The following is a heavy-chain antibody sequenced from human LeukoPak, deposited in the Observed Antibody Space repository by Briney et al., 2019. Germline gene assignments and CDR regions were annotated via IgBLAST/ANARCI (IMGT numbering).Heavy chain of an antibody. CDR2: ISAYNGNT. Sequence: ASVKVSCKASGYTFTSYGISWVRQAPGQGLEWMGWISAYNGNTNYAQKLQGRVTMTRNTSTSTAYMELSSLRSEDTAVYYCARRQESYDSSGYQKPRAEYFQHWGQGTLVTVSS. V-gene: IGHV1-18*01. D-gene: IGHD3-22*01. CDR3: ARRQESYDSSGYQKPRAEYFQH. J-gene: IGHJ1*01. CDR1: GYTFTSYG.